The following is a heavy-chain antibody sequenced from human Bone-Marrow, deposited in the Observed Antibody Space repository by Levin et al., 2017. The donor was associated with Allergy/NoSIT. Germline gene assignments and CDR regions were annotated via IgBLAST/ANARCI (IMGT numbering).Heavy chain of an antibody. J-gene: IGHJ4*02. CDR3: VKPYYVDYVFPFDD. V-gene: IGHV3-30*18. D-gene: IGHD4-17*01. CDR2: ISWRGSDK. Sequence: HTGGSLRLSCSASGFTFSSYGMHWVRQAPGKGLEWVAFISWRGSDKYYADSLEGRFTISRDNSKNTLYLEMNSLTEEDTALYYCVKPYYVDYVFPFDDWGQGTLVTVSS. CDR1: GFTFSSYG.